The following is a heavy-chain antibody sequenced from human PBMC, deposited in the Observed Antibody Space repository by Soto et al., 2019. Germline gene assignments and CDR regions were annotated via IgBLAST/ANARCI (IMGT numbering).Heavy chain of an antibody. J-gene: IGHJ5*02. CDR3: ARDIRSCSGGSCYVWFDP. D-gene: IGHD2-15*01. Sequence: QVQLQESGPGLVKPSETLSLTCTVSGGSISSYYWSWIRQPPGKGLEWIGYIYYSGSTNYNPFLKSRVTISVDTSKNQFSLKLSSVTAADTAVYYCARDIRSCSGGSCYVWFDPWGQGTLVTVSS. CDR1: GGSISSYY. V-gene: IGHV4-59*01. CDR2: IYYSGST.